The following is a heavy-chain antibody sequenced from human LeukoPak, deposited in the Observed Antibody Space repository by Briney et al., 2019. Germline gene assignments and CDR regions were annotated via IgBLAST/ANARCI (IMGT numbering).Heavy chain of an antibody. CDR1: GFTFSSYW. J-gene: IGHJ6*03. CDR2: INSDGSST. Sequence: GGSLRLSCAASGFTFSSYWMHWVRQAPGKGLVWVSRINSDGSSTSYADSVKGRFTISRDNAKNTLYLQMNSLRAEDTAVYYCARGGGGYYPYYYYYYYMDVWGKGTTVTISS. D-gene: IGHD3-22*01. CDR3: ARGGGGYYPYYYYYYYMDV. V-gene: IGHV3-74*01.